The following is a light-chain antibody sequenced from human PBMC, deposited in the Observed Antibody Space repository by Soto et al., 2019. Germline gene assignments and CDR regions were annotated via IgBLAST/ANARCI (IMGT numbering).Light chain of an antibody. J-gene: IGLJ1*01. CDR3: FSYAGSYTYV. CDR2: AVS. Sequence: QSALTQSRSVSGSPGQSVTISCTGTSSDVGGYNDVSWYQQHPGKGPKFMIYAVSKRPSGVPDRFSGSKSGNTASLTISGLQTEDEADYYCFSYAGSYTYVFGTGPKLTVL. CDR1: SSDVGGYND. V-gene: IGLV2-11*01.